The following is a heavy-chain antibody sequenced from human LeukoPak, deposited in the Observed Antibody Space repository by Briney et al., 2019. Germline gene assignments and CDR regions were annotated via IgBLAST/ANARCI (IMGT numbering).Heavy chain of an antibody. CDR1: GFTFSDYY. D-gene: IGHD2-2*01. CDR3: ARDGTIGYCSSTSCEAGYYGMDV. CDR2: ISSSGSTI. Sequence: GGSLRLSCAASGFTFSDYYMSWIRQAPGKGLEWVSYISSSGSTIYYADSVKGRFTISRDNAKNSLYLQMNSLRAEDTAVYYCARDGTIGYCSSTSCEAGYYGMDVWGQGTTVTVSS. J-gene: IGHJ6*02. V-gene: IGHV3-11*01.